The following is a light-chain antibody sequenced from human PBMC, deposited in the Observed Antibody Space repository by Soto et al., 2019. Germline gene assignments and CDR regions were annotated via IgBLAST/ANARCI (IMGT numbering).Light chain of an antibody. CDR3: CSHTSSSTWV. Sequence: QSVLTQPASVSGSPGQSITISCTGTSSDVGGHNYVSWYQQHPAKAPKLIIFEVTNRPSGVSNRFSGSKSGNTASLTISGLQVEDEADYYCCSHTSSSTWVFGGGTQLTVL. J-gene: IGLJ3*02. CDR2: EVT. V-gene: IGLV2-14*01. CDR1: SSDVGGHNY.